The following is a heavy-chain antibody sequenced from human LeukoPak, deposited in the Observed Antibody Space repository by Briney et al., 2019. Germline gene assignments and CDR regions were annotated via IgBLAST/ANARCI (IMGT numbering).Heavy chain of an antibody. V-gene: IGHV3-30*18. D-gene: IGHD3-10*01. J-gene: IGHJ4*02. CDR2: ISYDGSNK. CDR3: AKDLGFGELFPYFDY. Sequence: GGSLRLSCAASGFTFSSYGMHWVRQAPGKGLEWVAVISYDGSNKYYADSVKGRFTISRDNSKNTLYLQMNSLRAEDTAVYYCAKDLGFGELFPYFDYWGQGTLVTVSS. CDR1: GFTFSSYG.